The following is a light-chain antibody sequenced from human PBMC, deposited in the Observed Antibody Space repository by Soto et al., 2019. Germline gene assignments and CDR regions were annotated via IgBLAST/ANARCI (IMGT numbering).Light chain of an antibody. CDR3: QQYNSYPYT. Sequence: DIPMTQSPSTLSASVGDRVTIICRASQSISSWLAWYQQKPGKAPKLLIYKASSLESGVPSRFSGSGSGTEFTLTISSLQPDDFATYYCQQYNSYPYTFGQGTKLEIK. V-gene: IGKV1-5*03. CDR1: QSISSW. J-gene: IGKJ2*01. CDR2: KAS.